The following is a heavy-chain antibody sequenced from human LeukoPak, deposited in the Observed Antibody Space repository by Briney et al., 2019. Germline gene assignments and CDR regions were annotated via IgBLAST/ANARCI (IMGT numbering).Heavy chain of an antibody. J-gene: IGHJ6*02. CDR3: ARSARWLAHYGMDV. Sequence: SVTVSCTASGGTFSSYAISWVRQAPGQGLEWMGGIIPIFGTANYAQKFQGRVTITADESTSTAYMELSSLRSEDTAVYYCARSARWLAHYGMDVWGQGTTVTVSS. D-gene: IGHD6-19*01. CDR1: GGTFSSYA. V-gene: IGHV1-69*13. CDR2: IIPIFGTA.